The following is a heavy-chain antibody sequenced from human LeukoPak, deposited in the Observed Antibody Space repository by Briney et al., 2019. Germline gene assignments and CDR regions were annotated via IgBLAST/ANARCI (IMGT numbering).Heavy chain of an antibody. J-gene: IGHJ4*02. Sequence: GGSLRLSCAASGFTFSSSAMHWVRQAPGKGLEWVALISSGGSTTNYPDSVKGRFSISRDNSKNTLYLQMNSLRDEDTAVYYCVSARCGSGCYILDSWGQGTLVTVSS. CDR3: VSARCGSGCYILDS. CDR2: ISSGGSTT. D-gene: IGHD2-21*02. V-gene: IGHV3-30-3*01. CDR1: GFTFSSSA.